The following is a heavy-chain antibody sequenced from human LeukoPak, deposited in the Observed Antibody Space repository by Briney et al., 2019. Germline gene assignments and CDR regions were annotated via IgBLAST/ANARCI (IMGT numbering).Heavy chain of an antibody. CDR1: GGSISSSRYH. J-gene: IGHJ4*02. V-gene: IGHV4-39*07. CDR2: MYFNGSP. D-gene: IGHD3-16*02. CDR3: ARDPFGGVIGYFDY. Sequence: SETLSLTCTVSGGSISSSRYHWGWIRQSPGKGLQWIGSMYFNGSPYYNPSLGSRVTISVDTSKNQFSLKLSSVTAADTAVYYCARDPFGGVIGYFDYWGQGTLVTVSS.